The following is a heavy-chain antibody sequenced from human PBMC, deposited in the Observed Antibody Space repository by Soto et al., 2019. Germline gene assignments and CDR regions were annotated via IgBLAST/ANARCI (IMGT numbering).Heavy chain of an antibody. V-gene: IGHV3-23*01. CDR1: GFTFSSYA. D-gene: IGHD3-10*01. Sequence: EVQLLESGGGLVQPGGSLRLSCAASGFTFSSYAMSWVRQAPGKGLEWVSAISGSGGSTYYADSVKGRFTISRDNSKNTMYLQMNGRRAEDTAVYYCAKAPNSYGSGSYYYYWGQGTLVTLSS. J-gene: IGHJ4*02. CDR2: ISGSGGST. CDR3: AKAPNSYGSGSYYYY.